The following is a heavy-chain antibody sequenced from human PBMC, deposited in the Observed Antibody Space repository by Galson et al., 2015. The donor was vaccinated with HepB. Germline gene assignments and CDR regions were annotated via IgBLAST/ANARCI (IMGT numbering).Heavy chain of an antibody. CDR2: IKPDGSEK. CDR3: VRLYDSSGFLGY. CDR1: GFTFSSYA. V-gene: IGHV3-7*03. J-gene: IGHJ4*02. Sequence: SLRLSCAASGFTFSSYAMHWVRQAPGKGLEWVANIKPDGSEKHYVDSVKGRFTISRDNTKNSVYLQMNSLRAEDTALYYCVRLYDSSGFLGYWGQGTLVTVSS. D-gene: IGHD3-22*01.